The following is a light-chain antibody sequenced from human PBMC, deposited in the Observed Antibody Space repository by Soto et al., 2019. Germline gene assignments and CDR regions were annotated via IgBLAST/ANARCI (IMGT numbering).Light chain of an antibody. CDR2: KAS. Sequence: DIQMTQSHSTLSGSVGDRVTITCRASQTISSWLAWYQQKPGKAPKLLIYKASTLKSGVPSRFSGSGSGTEFTLTISSLQPEDFATYYCQQANSFPITFGQGTLLEI. CDR3: QQANSFPIT. CDR1: QTISSW. J-gene: IGKJ5*01. V-gene: IGKV1-5*03.